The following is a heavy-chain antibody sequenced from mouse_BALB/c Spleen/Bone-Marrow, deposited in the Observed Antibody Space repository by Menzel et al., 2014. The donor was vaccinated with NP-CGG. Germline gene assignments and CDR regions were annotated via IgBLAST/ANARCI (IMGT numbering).Heavy chain of an antibody. CDR1: GFNIKDTY. J-gene: IGHJ1*01. CDR2: IDPANGNT. D-gene: IGHD2-14*01. CDR3: ASYRYAWYFDV. Sequence: VQLQQSGAELVKPGASVKLSCSASGFNIKDTYMHWVKQRPEQGLEWIGRIDPANGNTKYDPKFQDKATITADTSSNTVDLQLSSLTFEDTAVYYCASYRYAWYFDVWGAGTTVTVSS. V-gene: IGHV14-3*02.